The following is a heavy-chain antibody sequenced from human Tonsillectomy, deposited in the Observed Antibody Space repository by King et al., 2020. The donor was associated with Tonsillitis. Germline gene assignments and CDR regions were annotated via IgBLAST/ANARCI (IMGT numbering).Heavy chain of an antibody. D-gene: IGHD4-17*01. Sequence: VQLQESGPGLVKPSETLSLTCTVSGGSISNYYWSWIRQPPGKGLEWIGYIYNSGSTNYNPSLKSRVTISGDTSKNQFSLKLISVTAADTAVYYCARGSGAPTVTPFDYWGQGTLVTVSS. V-gene: IGHV4-59*01. J-gene: IGHJ4*02. CDR3: ARGSGAPTVTPFDY. CDR2: IYNSGST. CDR1: GGSISNYY.